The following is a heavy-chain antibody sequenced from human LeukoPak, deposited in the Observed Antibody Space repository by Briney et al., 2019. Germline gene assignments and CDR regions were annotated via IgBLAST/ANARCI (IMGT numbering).Heavy chain of an antibody. Sequence: SETLSLTCAVYGGSFSGYYWSWIRQPPGKGLEWIGEIYHSGSTNYNPSLKSRVTISVDKSKNQFSLKLSSVTAADTAVYYCARGRRIAAAGQYFQHWGQGTLVTVSS. J-gene: IGHJ1*01. CDR2: IYHSGST. D-gene: IGHD6-13*01. CDR3: ARGRRIAAAGQYFQH. CDR1: GGSFSGYY. V-gene: IGHV4-34*01.